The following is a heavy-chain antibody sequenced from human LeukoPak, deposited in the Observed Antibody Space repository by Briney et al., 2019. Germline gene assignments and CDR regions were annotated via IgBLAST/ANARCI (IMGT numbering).Heavy chain of an antibody. CDR2: IYYSGST. D-gene: IGHD2-15*01. J-gene: IGHJ6*02. V-gene: IGHV4-39*01. CDR1: GGSISSSSYY. Sequence: SQTLSLTCAVSGGSISSSSYYWGWIRQPPGKGLEWIGSIYYSGSTYYNPSLKSRVTISVDTSKNQFSLKLSSVTAADTAVYYCATQIVVVVAGYYYYYGMDVWGQGTTVTVSS. CDR3: ATQIVVVVAGYYYYYGMDV.